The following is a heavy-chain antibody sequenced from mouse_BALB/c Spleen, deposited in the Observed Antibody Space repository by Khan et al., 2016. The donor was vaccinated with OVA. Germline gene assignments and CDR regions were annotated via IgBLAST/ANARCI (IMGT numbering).Heavy chain of an antibody. Sequence: VELVESGGDLVKPGGSLKLSCAASGFTFSTYGMSWVRQTPDKRLEWVATISTGGSYTYYPDSVKGRFTISRDNAKNTLYLQMNSLKSEDTARFYCARLAYYHDSEGFAYWGQGTLVTVSA. CDR1: GFTFSTYG. CDR3: ARLAYYHDSEGFAY. D-gene: IGHD1-1*01. CDR2: ISTGGSYT. V-gene: IGHV5-6*01. J-gene: IGHJ3*01.